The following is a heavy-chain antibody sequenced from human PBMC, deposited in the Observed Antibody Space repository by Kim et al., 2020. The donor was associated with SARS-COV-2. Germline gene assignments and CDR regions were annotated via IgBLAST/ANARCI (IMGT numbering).Heavy chain of an antibody. CDR2: IWYDGSNK. Sequence: GGSLRLSCAASGFTFSSYGMHWVRQAPGKGLEWVAVIWYDGSNKYYADSVKGRFTISRDNSKNTLYLQMNSLRAEDTAVYYCVKDNRYDILTGYAPGYGMDVWGQGTTVTVSS. CDR1: GFTFSSYG. J-gene: IGHJ6*02. D-gene: IGHD3-9*01. V-gene: IGHV3-33*06. CDR3: VKDNRYDILTGYAPGYGMDV.